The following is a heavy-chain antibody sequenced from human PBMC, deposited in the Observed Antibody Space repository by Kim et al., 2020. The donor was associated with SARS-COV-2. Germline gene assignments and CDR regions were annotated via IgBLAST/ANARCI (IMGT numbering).Heavy chain of an antibody. Sequence: GGSLRLSCAASGFTFSSCAMHWVRQAPGKGLEWVAVISYDGSNKNYADSVKGRFTISRDNSKNTLYLQMNSLRDEDTALYYCARGPWSRLRGVTYSYYGMDVWGEGDPGTVSS. CDR2: ISYDGSNK. D-gene: IGHD3-10*01. CDR1: GFTFSSCA. CDR3: ARGPWSRLRGVTYSYYGMDV. J-gene: IGHJ6*04. V-gene: IGHV3-30-3*01.